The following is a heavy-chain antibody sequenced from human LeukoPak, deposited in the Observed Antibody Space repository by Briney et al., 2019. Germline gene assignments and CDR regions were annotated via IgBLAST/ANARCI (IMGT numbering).Heavy chain of an antibody. CDR3: ARGRGVPKRNHNTGRWFDP. CDR2: INHSGST. D-gene: IGHD1-14*01. CDR1: GGSFSGYY. J-gene: IGHJ5*02. Sequence: PSETLSLPCAVYGGSFSGYYWSWIRQPPGEGLEWIGEINHSGSTNYNPSLKSRVTISIDTSKNQFSLKLSSVTAADTAVYYCARGRGVPKRNHNTGRWFDPWGQGTLVTVSS. V-gene: IGHV4-34*01.